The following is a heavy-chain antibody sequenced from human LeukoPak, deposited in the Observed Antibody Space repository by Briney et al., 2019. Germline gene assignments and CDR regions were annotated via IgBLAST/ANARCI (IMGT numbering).Heavy chain of an antibody. J-gene: IGHJ3*02. CDR2: ISGSGGST. CDR3: ARDRSAFDI. CDR1: GFTFSSYA. Sequence: GGSLRLSCAASGFTFSSYAMSWVRQAPGKGLEWVSGISGSGGSTHYADSVKGRFTISRDNAKNSLYLQMNSLRAEDTAVYYCARDRSAFDIWGQGTMVTVSS. V-gene: IGHV3-23*01.